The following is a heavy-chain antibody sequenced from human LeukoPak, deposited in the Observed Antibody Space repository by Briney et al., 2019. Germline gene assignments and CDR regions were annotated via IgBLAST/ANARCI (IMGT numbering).Heavy chain of an antibody. Sequence: GGSLRLSCVASGFTFGKYWMSWVRQAPGKGLEWVANIKLDGSEKNYVDSVKGRFTISRDNSKNTLFLQMNSLRAEDTAVYYCVRGVYNNGNMNDYWGQGTLVTVSS. CDR3: VRGVYNNGNMNDY. CDR2: IKLDGSEK. CDR1: GFTFGKYW. J-gene: IGHJ4*02. D-gene: IGHD5/OR15-5a*01. V-gene: IGHV3-7*01.